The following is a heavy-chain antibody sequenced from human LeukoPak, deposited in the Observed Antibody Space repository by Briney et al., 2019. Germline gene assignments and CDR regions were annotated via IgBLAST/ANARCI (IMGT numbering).Heavy chain of an antibody. CDR2: MNPNSGNT. CDR1: GYTFTSYD. D-gene: IGHD6-13*01. V-gene: IGHV1-8*01. CDR3: FSSSWFSPSG. J-gene: IGHJ4*02. Sequence: GPTVKVSCQASGYTFTSYDINWVRQATGQGLEWMGWMNPNSGNTGYAQKFQGRVTMTRNTSISTAYMELSSLRSEDTAVYYCFSSSWFSPSGWGQGTLVTVSS.